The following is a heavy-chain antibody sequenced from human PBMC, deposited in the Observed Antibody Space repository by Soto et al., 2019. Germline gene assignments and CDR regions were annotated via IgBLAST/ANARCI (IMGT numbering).Heavy chain of an antibody. D-gene: IGHD3-3*01. V-gene: IGHV3-30*18. Sequence: VGSLGLSCAASGFTFRNFVMHWVRQAPGKGLEWVAVISYAGNNIYYADSVKGRFTISRDNSGNTLYLEMSSLRGEDTAVYYCAKDQSSTFRSGSGMDVWGQGTTVTV. J-gene: IGHJ6*02. CDR1: GFTFRNFV. CDR3: AKDQSSTFRSGSGMDV. CDR2: ISYAGNNI.